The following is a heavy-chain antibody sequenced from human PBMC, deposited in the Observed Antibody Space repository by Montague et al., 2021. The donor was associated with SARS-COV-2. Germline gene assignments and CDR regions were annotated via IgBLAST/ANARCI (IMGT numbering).Heavy chain of an antibody. CDR3: ARGTLYYYDSIYYFDF. Sequence: SGSINYNSSLKSRVTLSIETYKNHFSLKLSSATAADTAVYFCARGTLYYYDSIYYFDFWCRGTLVTVSS. D-gene: IGHD3-22*01. J-gene: IGHJ2*01. CDR2: SGSI. V-gene: IGHV4-59*09.